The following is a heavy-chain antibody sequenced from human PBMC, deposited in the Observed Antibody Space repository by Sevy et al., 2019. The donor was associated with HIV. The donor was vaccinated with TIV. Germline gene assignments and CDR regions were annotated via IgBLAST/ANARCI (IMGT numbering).Heavy chain of an antibody. CDR1: GFPFSKYA. CDR2: ISGSDGTT. J-gene: IGHJ6*02. CDR3: AKDGGRVGTTYYYYGMDV. D-gene: IGHD1-26*01. V-gene: IGHV3-23*01. Sequence: GGSLRLSCAASGFPFSKYAMTWVRQAPGKGLEWVSIISGSDGTTYYADSVKGRFTISRDNSKNTLYLQMTSLRAEDTAIYYCAKDGGRVGTTYYYYGMDVWGQGTTVTVSS.